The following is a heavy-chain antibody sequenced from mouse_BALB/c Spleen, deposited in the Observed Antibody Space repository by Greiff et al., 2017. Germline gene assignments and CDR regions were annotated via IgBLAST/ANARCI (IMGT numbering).Heavy chain of an antibody. D-gene: IGHD1-2*01. V-gene: IGHV1-12*01. CDR1: GYTFTSYN. CDR2: IYPGNGDT. J-gene: IGHJ3*01. CDR3: ARPSFYGYFAY. Sequence: QVQLQQPGAELVKPGASVKMSCKASGYTFTSYNMHWVKQTPGQGLEWIGAIYPGNGDTSYNQKFKGKATLTADKSSSTAYMQLSSLTSEDSAVYYCARPSFYGYFAYWGQGTLVTVSA.